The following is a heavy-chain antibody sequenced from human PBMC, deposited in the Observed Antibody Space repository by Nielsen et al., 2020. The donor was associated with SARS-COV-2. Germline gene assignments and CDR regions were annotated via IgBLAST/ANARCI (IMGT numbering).Heavy chain of an antibody. V-gene: IGHV3-21*01. CDR1: GFTFSSYA. J-gene: IGHJ6*02. CDR2: ISSSSSYI. Sequence: GESLKISCAASGFTFSSYAMSWVRQAPGKGLEWVSSISSSSSYIYYADSVKGRFTISRDNAKNSLYLQMNSLRAEDTAVYYCARGSGSYSYYYGMDVWGQGTTVTVSS. D-gene: IGHD1-26*01. CDR3: ARGSGSYSYYYGMDV.